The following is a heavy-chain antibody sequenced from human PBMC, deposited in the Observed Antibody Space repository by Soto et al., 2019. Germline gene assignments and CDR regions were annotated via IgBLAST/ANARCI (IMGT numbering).Heavy chain of an antibody. CDR2: VYYTGST. CDR3: ARSVAVPGAHIDY. CDR1: GGSISGSY. V-gene: IGHV4-59*01. J-gene: IGHJ4*02. Sequence: SETLSLTCSVSGGSISGSYWSWIRQTPGKGLEWLGYVYYTGSTNYSPSLRSRVSISVDTSKNEFSLRLSSVTAADTAVYFCARSVAVPGAHIDYWGQGTQVTVSS. D-gene: IGHD6-19*01.